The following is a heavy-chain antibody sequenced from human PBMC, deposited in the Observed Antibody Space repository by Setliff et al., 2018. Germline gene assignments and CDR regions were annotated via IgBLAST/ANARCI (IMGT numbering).Heavy chain of an antibody. CDR1: GGPISSSNYY. D-gene: IGHD6-6*01. V-gene: IGHV4-39*02. Sequence: SETLSLTCTVSGGPISSSNYYWGWIRQPPGKGLEWIGSINYRGNTNDTPSLRSRVTMSVDTSKSHFSLRLRSLTAADTAVYYCARMAVRVASRPSSPLGYYYYMDLWGKGATVTVSS. CDR2: INYRGNT. CDR3: ARMAVRVASRPSSPLGYYYYMDL. J-gene: IGHJ6*03.